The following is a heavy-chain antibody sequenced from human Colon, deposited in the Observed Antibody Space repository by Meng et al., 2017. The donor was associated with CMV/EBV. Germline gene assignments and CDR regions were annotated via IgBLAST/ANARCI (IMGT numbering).Heavy chain of an antibody. CDR3: ATGKAVAGKSYYYHGMGV. V-gene: IGHV3-7*01. J-gene: IGHJ6*02. D-gene: IGHD6-19*01. CDR2: INQGGGEK. Sequence: GESLKISCAASGFIFSDYWMTWVRQAPGKGLEWVANINQGGGEKYYVDSVKGRFTISRDNAKNSVYLQMNNLRAEDTAVYYCATGKAVAGKSYYYHGMGVWGQGTTVTVSS. CDR1: GFIFSDYW.